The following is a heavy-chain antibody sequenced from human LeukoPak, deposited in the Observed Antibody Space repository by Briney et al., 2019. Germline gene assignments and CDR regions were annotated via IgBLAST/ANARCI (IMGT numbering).Heavy chain of an antibody. CDR2: IKQDGSEK. Sequence: PGGSLRLSCAASGFTFSSYWMSWVRQAPGKGLEWVANIKQDGSEKYYVDSVKGRFTISRDNAKNSLYLQMNSLRAEDTAVYYCARAHSSRYFDSHYYYGMDVWGQGTTVTVSS. CDR1: GFTFSSYW. CDR3: ARAHSSRYFDSHYYYGMDV. J-gene: IGHJ6*02. D-gene: IGHD3-9*01. V-gene: IGHV3-7*01.